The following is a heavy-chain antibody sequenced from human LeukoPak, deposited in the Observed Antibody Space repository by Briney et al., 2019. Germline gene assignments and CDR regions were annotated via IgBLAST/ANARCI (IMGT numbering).Heavy chain of an antibody. CDR2: IYPSDSDT. V-gene: IGHV5-51*01. CDR3: ARNRPFDL. Sequence: KLGESLKISCRASGYIFTSYWIAWVRQMPGKGLEYMGVIYPSDSDTRYSPSFQGQVTMSADKSISTAYLQWSSLKASDTAMYYCARNRPFDLWGRGTLVTVSS. D-gene: IGHD1-14*01. CDR1: GYIFTSYW. J-gene: IGHJ2*01.